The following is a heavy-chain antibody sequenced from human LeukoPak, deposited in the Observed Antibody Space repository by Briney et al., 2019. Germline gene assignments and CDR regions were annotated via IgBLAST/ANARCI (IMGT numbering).Heavy chain of an antibody. CDR2: IYSGGDT. Sequence: GGSLRLSCAASDFTVSFNYMSWVRQAPGKGLEWVSVIYSGGDTFYADSVKGRFTISRHNSRNTLYLQMNSLTPEDTAVYYCASDSSGYFGPGDNWGQGTLVTVSS. D-gene: IGHD3-22*01. J-gene: IGHJ4*02. CDR3: ASDSSGYFGPGDN. CDR1: DFTVSFNY. V-gene: IGHV3-53*04.